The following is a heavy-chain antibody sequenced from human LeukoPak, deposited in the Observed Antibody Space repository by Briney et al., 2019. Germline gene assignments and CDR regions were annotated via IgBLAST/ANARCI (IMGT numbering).Heavy chain of an antibody. D-gene: IGHD5/OR15-5a*01. CDR1: GYTFTGYS. Sequence: ASVKVSCKASGYTFTGYSMHWVRQAPGQGLEWMGWINPHTGGTNYAQKFQGRVTMTRDTSISTAYMELSGLTSDDTAVYYCARDGALVYERVDYWGQGTLVTVSS. V-gene: IGHV1-2*02. CDR2: INPHTGGT. J-gene: IGHJ4*02. CDR3: ARDGALVYERVDY.